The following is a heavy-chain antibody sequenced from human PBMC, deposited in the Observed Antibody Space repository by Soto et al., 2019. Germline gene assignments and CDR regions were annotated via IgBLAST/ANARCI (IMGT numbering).Heavy chain of an antibody. V-gene: IGHV5-51*01. J-gene: IGHJ4*02. D-gene: IGHD3-22*01. Sequence: PGESLKISCKGSGYHFTNYWIGWVRQMPGKGLEWMGFIYPSDSDTRYSPSFQGQVTISADKSISTAYLQWSSLKASDTAMYYCARAIGAVSTTDFTYWGRGTLVTVSS. CDR1: GYHFTNYW. CDR2: IYPSDSDT. CDR3: ARAIGAVSTTDFTY.